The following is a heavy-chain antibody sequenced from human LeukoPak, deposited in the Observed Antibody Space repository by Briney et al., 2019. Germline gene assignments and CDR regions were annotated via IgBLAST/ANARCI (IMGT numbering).Heavy chain of an antibody. D-gene: IGHD3-3*01. Sequence: GGSLRLSCAASGFTFSSYWMHWVRQAPGKGLVWVSRINSDGSSTSYADSVKGRFTISRDNAKNTLYLQMNSLRAEDTAVYYCARSPPTIFVVVIILDYWGQGTLVTVSS. CDR1: GFTFSSYW. CDR2: INSDGSST. J-gene: IGHJ4*02. V-gene: IGHV3-74*01. CDR3: ARSPPTIFVVVIILDY.